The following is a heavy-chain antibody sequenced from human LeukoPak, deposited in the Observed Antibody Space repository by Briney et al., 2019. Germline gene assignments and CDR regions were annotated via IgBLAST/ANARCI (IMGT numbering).Heavy chain of an antibody. J-gene: IGHJ3*02. D-gene: IGHD2-8*01. Sequence: GASVKVSCKASGYTFTDYYMNWVRQAPGQGLEWMGWINPSTGGTNYAQKFQGRVTMTRDTSISTAYMELSGLRSDDTAVYYCTRDCVFPTQCLYDGAFDIWGQGTMVTVSS. CDR2: INPSTGGT. V-gene: IGHV1-2*02. CDR1: GYTFTDYY. CDR3: TRDCVFPTQCLYDGAFDI.